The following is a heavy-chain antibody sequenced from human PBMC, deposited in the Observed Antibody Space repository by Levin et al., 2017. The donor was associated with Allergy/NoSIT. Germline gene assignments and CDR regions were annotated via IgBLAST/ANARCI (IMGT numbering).Heavy chain of an antibody. D-gene: IGHD2-21*02. CDR1: GGSISSYY. J-gene: IGHJ4*02. CDR2: IYYSGST. Sequence: PGGSLRLSCTVSGGSISSYYWSWIRQPPGKGLEWIGYIYYSGSTNYNPSLKSRVTISVDTSKNQFSLKLSSVTAADTAVYYCARALPHYCGGDCPFDYWGQGTLVTVSS. V-gene: IGHV4-59*01. CDR3: ARALPHYCGGDCPFDY.